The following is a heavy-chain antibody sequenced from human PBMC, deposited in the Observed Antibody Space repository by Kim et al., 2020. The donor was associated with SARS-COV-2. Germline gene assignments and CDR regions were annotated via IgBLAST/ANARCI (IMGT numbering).Heavy chain of an antibody. CDR3: GDYHGAGSHFSY. D-gene: IGHD3-10*01. J-gene: IGHJ4*02. Sequence: TQYADSVKSRFNITRDNSKNMLYLQMNSLRAEATAVYYCGDYHGAGSHFSYWGQGTLVTVSS. V-gene: IGHV3-23*01. CDR2: T.